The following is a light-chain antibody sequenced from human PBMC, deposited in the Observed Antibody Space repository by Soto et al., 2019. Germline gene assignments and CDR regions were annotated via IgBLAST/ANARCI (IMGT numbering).Light chain of an antibody. Sequence: QSVLTQPASVSGSPGQSITISCTGTSSDIGGYKHVSWYQQHPGKAPKLMIYEASNRPSGVSNRFSGSKSGNTASLTISGLQAEDEADYFCSSYSISTAYLFGTGTKVTVL. V-gene: IGLV2-14*01. CDR3: SSYSISTAYL. CDR2: EAS. J-gene: IGLJ1*01. CDR1: SSDIGGYKH.